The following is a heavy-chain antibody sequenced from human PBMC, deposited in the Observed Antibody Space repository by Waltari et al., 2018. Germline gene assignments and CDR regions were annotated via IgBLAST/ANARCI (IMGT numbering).Heavy chain of an antibody. Sequence: QLQLQESGPGLVKPSWTLSLICAVSGDSMRTSDYWRWVRQPPGKGLEWIGQVRGDGKTNYNPSFASRVTMSLDTSTYHFALKLTSATAADTALYYCARDRGRGLYLDTWGQGTLVTVSP. D-gene: IGHD1-1*01. CDR3: ARDRGRGLYLDT. CDR1: GDSMRTSDY. CDR2: VRGDGKT. V-gene: IGHV4-4*02. J-gene: IGHJ4*02.